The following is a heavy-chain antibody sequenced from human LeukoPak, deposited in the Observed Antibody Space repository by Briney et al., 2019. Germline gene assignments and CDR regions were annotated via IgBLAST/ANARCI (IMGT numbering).Heavy chain of an antibody. CDR1: GYTFTSYY. Sequence: ASVKVSCKASGYTFTSYYMHWVRQAPGQGLEWMGIINPSGGSTSYAQKFQGRVTMTRDMSTSTVYMELSSLRSEDTAVYYCAREGKGAAAGSRDYYYYYYMDVWGKGTTVTVSS. CDR2: INPSGGST. V-gene: IGHV1-46*01. CDR3: AREGKGAAAGSRDYYYYYYMDV. D-gene: IGHD6-13*01. J-gene: IGHJ6*03.